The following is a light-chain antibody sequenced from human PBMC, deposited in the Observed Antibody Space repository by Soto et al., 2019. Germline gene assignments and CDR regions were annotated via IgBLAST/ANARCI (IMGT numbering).Light chain of an antibody. V-gene: IGKV1-27*01. CDR2: AAS. CDR1: QGVSSY. CDR3: QNYDNAPLT. Sequence: DIQMTQSPSSLSASVGDRVTISCRASQGVSSYLALFQQKPGKVPKLLLYAASTLQSGVPSRFSGSGSGTDFTLTISSLQPDDVATYYCQNYDNAPLTFGGGTKVEIK. J-gene: IGKJ4*01.